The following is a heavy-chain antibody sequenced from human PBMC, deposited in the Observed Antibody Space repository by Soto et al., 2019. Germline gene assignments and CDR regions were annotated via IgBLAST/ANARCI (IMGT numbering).Heavy chain of an antibody. CDR1: GGSISSSNW. CDR2: IYHSGST. CDR3: ARDQVTMVRGVIYYYYGMDV. V-gene: IGHV4-4*02. D-gene: IGHD3-10*01. J-gene: IGHJ6*02. Sequence: LSLTSAVSGGSISSSNWWSWVRQPPGKGLEWIGEIYHSGSTNYNPSLKSRVTISVDKSKNQFSLKLSSVTAADTAVYYCARDQVTMVRGVIYYYYGMDVWGQGTTVTVSS.